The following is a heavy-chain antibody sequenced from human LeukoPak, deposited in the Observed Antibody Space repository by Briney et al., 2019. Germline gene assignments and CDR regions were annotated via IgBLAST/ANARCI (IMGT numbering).Heavy chain of an antibody. CDR1: GYSFTSYW. J-gene: IGHJ4*02. Sequence: GESLKISCKGSGYSFTSYWIGWVRQMPGKGLEWMGIIYPGDSDTRYSPSFQGQVTISADKSISTAYLQWSSLKASDTAMYYCARTLNYGDYFYYFDYWGQGTLVTVSS. D-gene: IGHD4-17*01. V-gene: IGHV5-51*01. CDR3: ARTLNYGDYFYYFDY. CDR2: IYPGDSDT.